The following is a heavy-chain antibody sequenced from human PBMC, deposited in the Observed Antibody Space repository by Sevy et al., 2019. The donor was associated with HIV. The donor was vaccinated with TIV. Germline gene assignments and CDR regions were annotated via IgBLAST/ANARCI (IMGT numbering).Heavy chain of an antibody. D-gene: IGHD1-26*01. CDR2: IYYNGHI. CDR3: AGENAWGRGYS. J-gene: IGHJ4*02. V-gene: IGHV4-59*08. CDR1: GGSITSLY. Sequence: SETLSLTCTVSGGSITSLYWNWIRQPPGKGLEWIANIYYNGHINYNPSLKSRVTLSLDTSKNQFALRLSSVTAADTAMYYCAGENAWGRGYSWGQGTVVTVSS.